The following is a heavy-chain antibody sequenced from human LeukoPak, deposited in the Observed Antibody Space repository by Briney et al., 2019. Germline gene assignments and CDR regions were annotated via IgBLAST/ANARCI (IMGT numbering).Heavy chain of an antibody. D-gene: IGHD6-13*01. CDR1: SGSISTYY. Sequence: SETLSPTCTVSSGSISTYYWSWIRQPPGKGLEWIGYIYYSGTINYNPSLKSRVTISVDTSKNQFSLKLNSVTAADTAVYYCARDQGSRIDYWGQGTLVTVSS. V-gene: IGHV4-59*01. CDR2: IYYSGTI. CDR3: ARDQGSRIDY. J-gene: IGHJ4*02.